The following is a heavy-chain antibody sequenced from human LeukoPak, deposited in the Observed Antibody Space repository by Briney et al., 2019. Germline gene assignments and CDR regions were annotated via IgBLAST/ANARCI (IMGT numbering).Heavy chain of an antibody. D-gene: IGHD2/OR15-2a*01. Sequence: SETLSLTCTVSGDSISSGYYWGWIRQPPGKGLEWIGCIYHSGSTYYNPSLKSRVAMSVDTSKNQFSLKLSSVTAADTAVYYCARSTPFGGLIWGQGTLVTVSS. CDR2: IYHSGST. J-gene: IGHJ4*02. CDR3: ARSTPFGGLI. V-gene: IGHV4-38-2*02. CDR1: GDSISSGYY.